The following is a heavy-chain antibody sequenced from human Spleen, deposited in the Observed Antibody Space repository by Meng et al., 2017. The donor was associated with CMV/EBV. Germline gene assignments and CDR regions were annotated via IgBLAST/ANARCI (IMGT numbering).Heavy chain of an antibody. J-gene: IGHJ4*02. CDR1: GFTFSSYA. CDR3: GKLRYFGWYGEVDY. CDR2: IRGSGDST. Sequence: GESLKISCAASGFTFSSYAMTWVRQAPGKGLEWVSSIRGSGDSTDYADAVKGRFTISRDNSENTLYLQMNSLRAEDTAVYYCGKLRYFGWYGEVDYWGQGTLVTVSS. V-gene: IGHV3-23*01. D-gene: IGHD3-9*01.